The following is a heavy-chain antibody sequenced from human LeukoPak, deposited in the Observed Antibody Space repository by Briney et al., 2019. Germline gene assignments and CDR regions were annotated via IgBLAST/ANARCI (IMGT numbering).Heavy chain of an antibody. D-gene: IGHD1-26*01. CDR3: ARGGYSGIEKPNDY. CDR1: GYTFSGYY. V-gene: IGHV1-2*02. J-gene: IGHJ4*02. CDR2: VNPNSGGT. Sequence: ASVKVSCKASGYTFSGYYMHWVRQAPGQGLEWMGWVNPNSGGTYYTQKFQGRVTMTRDTSISTAYMELSSLRSDDTAVYYCARGGYSGIEKPNDYWGQGTLVTVSS.